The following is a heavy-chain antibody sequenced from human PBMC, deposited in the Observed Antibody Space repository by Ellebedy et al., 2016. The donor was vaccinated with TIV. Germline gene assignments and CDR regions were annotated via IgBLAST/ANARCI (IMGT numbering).Heavy chain of an antibody. Sequence: ASVKVSCKASGYTFTSYYMHWVRQAPGQGLEWMGIINPSGGSTSYAQKFQGRVTMTMDTSTSTVYMELSSLRSEDTAVYYCARDLRDSSSSRYYYGMDVWGQGTTVTVSS. CDR3: ARDLRDSSSSRYYYGMDV. V-gene: IGHV1-46*01. J-gene: IGHJ6*02. D-gene: IGHD6-6*01. CDR1: GYTFTSYY. CDR2: INPSGGST.